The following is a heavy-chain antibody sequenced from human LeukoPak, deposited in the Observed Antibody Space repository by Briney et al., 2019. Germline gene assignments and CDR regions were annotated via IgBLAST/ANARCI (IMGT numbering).Heavy chain of an antibody. V-gene: IGHV3-21*01. D-gene: IGHD3-10*01. CDR1: GFTFSSAW. CDR2: ISSSSSYI. Sequence: GGSLRLSCAASGFTFSSAWMNWVRQAPGKGLEWVSSISSSSSYIYYADSVKGRFTISRDNAKNSLYLQMNSLRAEDTAVYYCARDSDSWGSGSYYSGKFDYWGQGTLVTVSS. CDR3: ARDSDSWGSGSYYSGKFDY. J-gene: IGHJ4*02.